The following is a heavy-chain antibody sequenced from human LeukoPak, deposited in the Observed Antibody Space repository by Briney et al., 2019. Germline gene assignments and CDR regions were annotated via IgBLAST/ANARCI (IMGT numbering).Heavy chain of an antibody. CDR1: GFTFSSYA. Sequence: GGSLRLSCAASGFTFSSYAMHWVRQAPGKGLEWVAVISYDGSNKYYADSVKGRFTISRDNSKNTLYLQMNSLRAEDTAVYYCARDVVITFGGVIGDYYGMDVWGQGTTVTVSS. V-gene: IGHV3-30-3*01. D-gene: IGHD3-16*02. CDR3: ARDVVITFGGVIGDYYGMDV. J-gene: IGHJ6*02. CDR2: ISYDGSNK.